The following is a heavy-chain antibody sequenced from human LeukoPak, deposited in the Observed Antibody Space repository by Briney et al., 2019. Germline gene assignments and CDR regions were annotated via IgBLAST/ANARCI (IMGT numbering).Heavy chain of an antibody. CDR1: GGTFSSYA. CDR3: ARYDYGDYGWFDP. CDR2: IIPIFGTA. D-gene: IGHD4-17*01. V-gene: IGHV1-69*06. Sequence: SVKVSCKASGGTFSSYAISWVRQAPGQGLEWMGGIIPIFGTANYAQKFQGRVTITADKSTSTAYMELSSLRSEDTAVYYCARYDYGDYGWFDPWGQGTLVTVSS. J-gene: IGHJ5*02.